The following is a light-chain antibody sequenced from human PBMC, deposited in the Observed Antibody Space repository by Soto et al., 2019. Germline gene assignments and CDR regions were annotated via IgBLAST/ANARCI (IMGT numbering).Light chain of an antibody. CDR1: QSVSSN. CDR2: GAS. V-gene: IGKV3-15*01. CDR3: QQYNNWPPMA. Sequence: EIVMMQSPATLSVSPGERATLSCRASQSVSSNLAWYQQKPGQAPRLLIYGASTRATGISARFSGSGSGKEFTLTISSLQSEDFAVYYCQQYNNWPPMAFGQGTKVEIK. J-gene: IGKJ1*01.